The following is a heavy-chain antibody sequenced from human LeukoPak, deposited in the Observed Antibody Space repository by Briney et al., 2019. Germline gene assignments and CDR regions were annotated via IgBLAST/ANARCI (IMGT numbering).Heavy chain of an antibody. J-gene: IGHJ4*02. CDR3: ARKYSSSWYADY. CDR2: IWYDGTNK. CDR1: GFIFTSYG. D-gene: IGHD6-13*01. V-gene: IGHV3-33*01. Sequence: GGSLRLSCAASGFIFTSYGMHWVRQAPGKGLEWVAVIWYDGTNKYYTDSVKGRFTISRDDSKNTLYLQMNSLRAEDTAVYYCARKYSSSWYADYWGQGTLVTVSS.